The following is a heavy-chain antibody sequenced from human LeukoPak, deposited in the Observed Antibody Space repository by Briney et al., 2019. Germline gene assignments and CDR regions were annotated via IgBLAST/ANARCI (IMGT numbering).Heavy chain of an antibody. CDR2: IGGSGYSI. CDR3: VKGGAIGSGGYFDY. Sequence: GGPLRLSCAASGLTFSAYARSWVRQAPGKGPEWVSSIGGSGYSIYYGDSVKGRFTTFRDYSKNALYLQMNILRAEDTAIYYCVKGGAIGSGGYFDYWGQGTLVIVSS. D-gene: IGHD3-10*01. J-gene: IGHJ4*02. CDR1: GLTFSAYA. V-gene: IGHV3-23*01.